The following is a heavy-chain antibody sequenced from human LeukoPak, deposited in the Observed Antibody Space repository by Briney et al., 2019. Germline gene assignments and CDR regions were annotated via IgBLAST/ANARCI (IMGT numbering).Heavy chain of an antibody. V-gene: IGHV7-4-1*02. Sequence: ASVKVSCKASGYTFTSYAMSWVRQAPGQGLEWMGWINTNTGNPTYAQGFTGRFVFSLDTSVSTAYLQISSLKAEDTAVYYCARGLRELGVEWFDPWGQGTLVTVSS. D-gene: IGHD1-26*01. CDR1: GYTFTSYA. CDR2: INTNTGNP. J-gene: IGHJ5*02. CDR3: ARGLRELGVEWFDP.